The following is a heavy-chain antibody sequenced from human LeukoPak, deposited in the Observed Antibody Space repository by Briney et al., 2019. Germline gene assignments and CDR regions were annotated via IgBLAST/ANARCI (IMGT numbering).Heavy chain of an antibody. J-gene: IGHJ6*03. D-gene: IGHD5-18*01. V-gene: IGHV1-69*05. CDR2: IIPIFGTA. CDR1: GGTFSSYA. Sequence: SVKVSCKASGGTFSSYAISWVRQATGQGLEWMGGIIPIFGTANYAQKFQGRVTITTDESTSTAYMELSSLRSEDTAVYYCARTRGDSYGSGYYYYYMDVWGKGTTVTVSS. CDR3: ARTRGDSYGSGYYYYYMDV.